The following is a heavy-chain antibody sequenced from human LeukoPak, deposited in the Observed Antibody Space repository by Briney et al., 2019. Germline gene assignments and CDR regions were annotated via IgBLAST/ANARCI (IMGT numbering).Heavy chain of an antibody. J-gene: IGHJ5*02. D-gene: IGHD6-13*01. V-gene: IGHV1-8*01. CDR2: MNPNSGNT. CDR1: GYTFTSYD. CDR3: ARGSSLIAAATHWFDP. Sequence: GASVKVSCKASGYTFTSYDINWVRQATGQGLEWMGWMNPNSGNTGYAQKFQGRVTMTRNTSISTAYMELSSLRSEDTAVYYCARGSSLIAAATHWFDPWGQGTLVTVSS.